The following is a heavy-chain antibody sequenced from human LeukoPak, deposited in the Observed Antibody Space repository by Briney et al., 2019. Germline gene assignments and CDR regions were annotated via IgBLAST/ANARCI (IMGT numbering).Heavy chain of an antibody. CDR3: AKDFSGSSSGFDY. Sequence: GGSLRLSCAASGFTFSSYSMNWVRQAPGKGLEWVSSISSSSNYIYYADSVKGRFTISRDNAKNSLYLQMNSLRAEDTAVYYCAKDFSGSSSGFDYWGQGTLVTVSS. J-gene: IGHJ4*02. CDR1: GFTFSSYS. V-gene: IGHV3-21*01. D-gene: IGHD6-6*01. CDR2: ISSSSNYI.